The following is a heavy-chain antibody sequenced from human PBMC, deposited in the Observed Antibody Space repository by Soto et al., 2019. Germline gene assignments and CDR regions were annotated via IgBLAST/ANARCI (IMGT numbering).Heavy chain of an antibody. CDR2: IDHSGTT. Sequence: QVQLQESGPGLVKPSGTLSLTCAVSGVSISIPNWWAWVRQAPGKGLEWIGEIDHSGTTNYNPSLNSRVTISLDRSKNQFSLRVTSVAAADTAVYFCARGKFYAFDIWGQGTMVTVSS. J-gene: IGHJ3*02. CDR1: GVSISIPNW. V-gene: IGHV4-4*02. CDR3: ARGKFYAFDI.